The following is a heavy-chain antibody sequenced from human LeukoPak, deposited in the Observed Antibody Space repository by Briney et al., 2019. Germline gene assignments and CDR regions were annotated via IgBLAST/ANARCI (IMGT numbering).Heavy chain of an antibody. CDR1: GYAFNDYY. CDR2: INPNSGGT. V-gene: IGHV1-2*02. CDR3: ARLYYDGNDGAEY. D-gene: IGHD2-8*01. J-gene: IGHJ4*02. Sequence: ASVKVSCKACGYAFNDYYMHVLRQAPGQGLEWMGWINPNSGGTKYAQKFQGRVTMTKDTSISTAYMELSRLRYDDTAVYCCARLYYDGNDGAEYWGQGTLVTVSS.